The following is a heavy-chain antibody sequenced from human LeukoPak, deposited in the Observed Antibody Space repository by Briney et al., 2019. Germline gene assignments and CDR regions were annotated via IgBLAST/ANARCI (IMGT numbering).Heavy chain of an antibody. V-gene: IGHV3-48*02. CDR2: ISSSSSTI. Sequence: GGSLRLSCAASGFTFSSYSMNWVRQAPGKGLEWVSYISSSSSTIYYADSVKGRFTISRDNAKNSLYLQMNSLRDEDTAVYYCAKDITMIVVVQEEPFDYWGQGTLVTVSS. J-gene: IGHJ4*02. CDR1: GFTFSSYS. D-gene: IGHD3-22*01. CDR3: AKDITMIVVVQEEPFDY.